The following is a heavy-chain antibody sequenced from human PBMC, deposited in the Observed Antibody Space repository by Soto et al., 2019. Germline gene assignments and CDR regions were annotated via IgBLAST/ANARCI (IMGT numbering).Heavy chain of an antibody. V-gene: IGHV5-51*01. Sequence: GESLKISCKGSGYSFTSYWIGWVRQMPGKGLDWMGIIYPGDSDTRDSPSFQGQVTISADKSISTAYLQWSSLKASDTAMYYCARLDTAIYYYYYGMDVWGQGTTVTVSS. CDR1: GYSFTSYW. J-gene: IGHJ6*02. CDR3: ARLDTAIYYYYYGMDV. CDR2: IYPGDSDT. D-gene: IGHD5-18*01.